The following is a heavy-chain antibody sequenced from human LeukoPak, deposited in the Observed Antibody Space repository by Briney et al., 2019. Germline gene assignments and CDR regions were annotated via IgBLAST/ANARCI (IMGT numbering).Heavy chain of an antibody. V-gene: IGHV4-61*01. D-gene: IGHD6-19*01. CDR1: GGSVSSGSYY. CDR3: ARAIRISGYSSGWYGYYFDY. Sequence: SETLSLTCTVSGGSVSSGSYYWSWIRQPPGKGLEWIGYIYYSGSTNYNPSLKSRVTISVDTSKNQFSLTLSSVTAADTAVYYCARAIRISGYSSGWYGYYFDYWGQGTLVTVSS. CDR2: IYYSGST. J-gene: IGHJ4*02.